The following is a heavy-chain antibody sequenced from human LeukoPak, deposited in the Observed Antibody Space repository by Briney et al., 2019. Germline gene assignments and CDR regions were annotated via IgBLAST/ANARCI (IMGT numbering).Heavy chain of an antibody. CDR2: IIPIFGTA. Sequence: EASVKVSCKASGGTFSSYAISWVRQAPGQGLEWMGGIIPIFGTANYAQKFQGRVTITADESTSTAYMELSSLRSEDTAVYYCARANQTMVRGVIPPDYWGQGTLVTVSS. CDR1: GGTFSSYA. CDR3: ARANQTMVRGVIPPDY. V-gene: IGHV1-69*13. D-gene: IGHD3-10*01. J-gene: IGHJ4*02.